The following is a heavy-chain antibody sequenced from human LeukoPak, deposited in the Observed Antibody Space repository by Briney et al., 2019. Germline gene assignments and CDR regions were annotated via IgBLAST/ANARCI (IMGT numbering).Heavy chain of an antibody. J-gene: IGHJ4*02. Sequence: GGSLRPSCVASGFTFSSFGMHWVRQTPGKGLEWVSFIWFDGSEKYYADSVKGRFTISRDNSKNTLTLQMNSLRVEDTAVYHCARTFDSSGYDYGHYFDYWGQGALVTVSS. CDR1: GFTFSSFG. V-gene: IGHV3-33*01. CDR3: ARTFDSSGYDYGHYFDY. D-gene: IGHD3-22*01. CDR2: IWFDGSEK.